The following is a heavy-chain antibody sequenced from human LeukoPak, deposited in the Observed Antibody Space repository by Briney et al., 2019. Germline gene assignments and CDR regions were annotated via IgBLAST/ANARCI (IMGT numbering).Heavy chain of an antibody. V-gene: IGHV3-48*03. J-gene: IGHJ4*02. CDR3: ASMNWNYYFDY. D-gene: IGHD1-7*01. Sequence: GGSLRLSCAASGFTFSSYEMSWVRQAPGKGLEWVSYISSSGSTIYYADSVKGRFTISRDNAKNSLYLQMNSLRAEDTAVYYCASMNWNYYFDYWGQGTLVTVSS. CDR2: ISSSGSTI. CDR1: GFTFSSYE.